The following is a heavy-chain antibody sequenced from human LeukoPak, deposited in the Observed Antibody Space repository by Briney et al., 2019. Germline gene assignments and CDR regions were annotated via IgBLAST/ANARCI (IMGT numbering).Heavy chain of an antibody. CDR3: AGGTLRVPAAKVDRYYYFYALDV. CDR1: GFTVSSNY. Sequence: GGSLRLSCAASGFTVSSNYMSWVRQAPGKGLEWVSVLYSGGSTYYADSVKGRFTISRDHSKNTLHLQMNSLRAEDTAMYYCAGGTLRVPAAKVDRYYYFYALDVWGQGTTVTVSS. J-gene: IGHJ6*02. CDR2: LYSGGST. D-gene: IGHD2-2*01. V-gene: IGHV3-53*01.